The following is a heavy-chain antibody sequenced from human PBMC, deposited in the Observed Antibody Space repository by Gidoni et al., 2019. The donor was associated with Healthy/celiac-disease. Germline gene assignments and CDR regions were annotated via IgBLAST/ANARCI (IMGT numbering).Heavy chain of an antibody. J-gene: IGHJ4*02. D-gene: IGHD6-13*01. V-gene: IGHV3-48*02. CDR2: ISSSSSTI. CDR3: ARGGIAAAGTLGYFDY. Sequence: EVQLVESGGGWVQPGGSLRLSRAASGFTFRSDSMNWVRQAPGKGLEWVSYISSSSSTIYYADSVKGRFTISRDNAKNSLYLQMNSLRDEDTAVYYCARGGIAAAGTLGYFDYWGQGTLVTVSS. CDR1: GFTFRSDS.